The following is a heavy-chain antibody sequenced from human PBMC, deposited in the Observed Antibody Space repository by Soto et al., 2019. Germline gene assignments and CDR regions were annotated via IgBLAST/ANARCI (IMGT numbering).Heavy chain of an antibody. CDR1: GYTFTSYY. CDR3: AVTYYYDSSGVPPHYYYYYGMDV. D-gene: IGHD3-22*01. CDR2: INPSGGST. Sequence: ASVKVSCKASGYTFTSYYMHWVRQAPGQGXEWMGIINPSGGSTSYAQKFQGRVTMTRDTSTSTVYMELSSLRSEDTAVYYCAVTYYYDSSGVPPHYYYYYGMDVWGQGTTVTVSS. J-gene: IGHJ6*02. V-gene: IGHV1-46*01.